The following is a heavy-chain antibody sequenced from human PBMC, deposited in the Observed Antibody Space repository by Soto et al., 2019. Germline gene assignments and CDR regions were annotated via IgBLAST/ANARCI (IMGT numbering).Heavy chain of an antibody. J-gene: IGHJ4*02. CDR1: GFTFSSYG. V-gene: IGHV3-33*01. CDR2: IWYDGSNK. D-gene: IGHD1-26*01. Sequence: QVQLVESGGGVVQPGRSLRLSCAASGFTFSSYGMHWVRQAPGKGLEWVAVIWYDGSNKYYADSVKGRFTISRDNSKNTLYLRMNSLRAEDTAVYYCARSTYSGSYHFDYWGQGTLVTVSS. CDR3: ARSTYSGSYHFDY.